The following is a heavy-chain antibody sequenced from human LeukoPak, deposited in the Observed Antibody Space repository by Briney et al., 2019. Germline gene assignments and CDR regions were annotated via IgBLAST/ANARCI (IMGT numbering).Heavy chain of an antibody. Sequence: ASVKVSCKASGYTLTDYYIHWVRQAPGQGLEWMGWINPNSGGTNYAQKFQGRVTMTRDTSISTAYMELSSLRSDDTAVYYCARDRCSSTSCYYNWFDPWGQGTLVTVSS. D-gene: IGHD2-2*01. J-gene: IGHJ5*02. CDR1: GYTLTDYY. CDR2: INPNSGGT. CDR3: ARDRCSSTSCYYNWFDP. V-gene: IGHV1-2*02.